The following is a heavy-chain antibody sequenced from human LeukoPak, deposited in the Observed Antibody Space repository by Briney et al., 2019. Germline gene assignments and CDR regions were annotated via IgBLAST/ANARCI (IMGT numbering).Heavy chain of an antibody. J-gene: IGHJ4*02. CDR1: GITLSNYG. D-gene: IGHD3/OR15-3a*01. Sequence: GGSLRLSCAVSGITLSNYGMSWVRQAPGKGLEWVAGISGSGGSTIYADSVKGRFTISRDNPKNALYLQMNSLRAEDTAFYFCAKRGVVIRVFLVGFHKEAFYFESWGQGALVTVSS. CDR2: ISGSGGST. CDR3: AKRGVVIRVFLVGFHKEAFYFES. V-gene: IGHV3-23*01.